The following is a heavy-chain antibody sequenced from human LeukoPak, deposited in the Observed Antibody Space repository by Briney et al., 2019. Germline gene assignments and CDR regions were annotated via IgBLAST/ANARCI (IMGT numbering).Heavy chain of an antibody. Sequence: GASVKVSCKASGGTFSSYTISWVRQAPGQGLEWMGRIIPILGIANYAQKFRGRVTITADKSTSTAYMELSSLRSEDTAVYYCARDPRVYYDSSGYYFDYWGQGTLVTVSS. CDR2: IIPILGIA. CDR3: ARDPRVYYDSSGYYFDY. CDR1: GGTFSSYT. V-gene: IGHV1-69*04. D-gene: IGHD3-22*01. J-gene: IGHJ4*02.